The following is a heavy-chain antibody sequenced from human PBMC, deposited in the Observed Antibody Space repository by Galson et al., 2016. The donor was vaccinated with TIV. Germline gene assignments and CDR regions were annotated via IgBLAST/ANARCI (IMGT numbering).Heavy chain of an antibody. Sequence: SLRLSCAASGFTFDDYGVSWVRQAPGKGLEWVSGITWNSVGIDYADSVKGRFTISRDNAKNSLYLQMNSLRPDDTALYYCAKEQSCDGDCYLFDFWGQGALVTVSS. V-gene: IGHV3-9*01. J-gene: IGHJ4*02. CDR2: ITWNSVGI. CDR3: AKEQSCDGDCYLFDF. D-gene: IGHD2-21*02. CDR1: GFTFDDYG.